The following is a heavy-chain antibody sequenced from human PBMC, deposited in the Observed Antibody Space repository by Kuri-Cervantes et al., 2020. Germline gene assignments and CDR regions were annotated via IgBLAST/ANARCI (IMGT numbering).Heavy chain of an antibody. V-gene: IGHV4-59*01. CDR1: GGSISSYY. CDR2: IYYSGST. J-gene: IGHJ4*02. CDR3: ARAAAGSFDY. Sequence: GSLRLSCTVSGGSISSYYWSWIRQPPGKGLEWIGYIYYSGSTNYNPSLKSRVTISVDTSKNQFSLKLSSVTAADTAVYYCARAAAGSFDYWGQGTLVTVSS. D-gene: IGHD6-13*01.